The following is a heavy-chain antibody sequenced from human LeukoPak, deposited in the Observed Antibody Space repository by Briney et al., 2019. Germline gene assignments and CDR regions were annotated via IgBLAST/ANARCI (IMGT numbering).Heavy chain of an antibody. CDR3: AKEDSSDWYDGFDN. J-gene: IGHJ4*02. D-gene: IGHD6-19*01. Sequence: GGSLRLTCAASGFTFSNYWMSWVRQAPGKGLEWVANIKQDGSEKYYVDSVKGRFTISRDNAKNALYLQMNSLRAEDTAKYYCAKEDSSDWYDGFDNWGQGTLVTVS. V-gene: IGHV3-7*04. CDR1: GFTFSNYW. CDR2: IKQDGSEK.